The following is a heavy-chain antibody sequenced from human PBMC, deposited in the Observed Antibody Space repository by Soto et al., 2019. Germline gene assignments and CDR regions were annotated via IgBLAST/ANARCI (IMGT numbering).Heavy chain of an antibody. CDR1: GGSISSSNCY. CDR3: ARHPYSAPYIVLAPSSVVLHAFNI. Sequence: QLQLQESGPGLVKPSETLSLTCIVSGGSISSSNCYWGWIRQPPGKGLEWIGSIYYSGSTYYNPSLTSRVTISVAASKNRVSLKLSSVTASDTAVYYCARHPYSAPYIVLAPSSVVLHAFNIWGQGTMVAVSS. V-gene: IGHV4-39*01. CDR2: IYYSGST. D-gene: IGHD2-2*01. J-gene: IGHJ3*02.